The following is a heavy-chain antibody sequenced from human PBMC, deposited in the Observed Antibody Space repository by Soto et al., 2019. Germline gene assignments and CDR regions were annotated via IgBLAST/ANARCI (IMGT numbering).Heavy chain of an antibody. J-gene: IGHJ6*02. V-gene: IGHV3-30*03. CDR3: ARDSELDV. CDR1: GFTFSSYG. Sequence: QVQLVESGGGVVQPGRSLRLSCAASGFTFSSYGMHWVRQAPGKGLEWVAVISYDGSNKYYADSVKGRFTISRDNSKNTLYLQMNSLRAEDTAVYYCARDSELDVWGQGTTVTVSS. CDR2: ISYDGSNK.